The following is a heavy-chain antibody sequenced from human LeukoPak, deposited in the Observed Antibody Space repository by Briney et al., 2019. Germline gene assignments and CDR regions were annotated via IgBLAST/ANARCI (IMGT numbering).Heavy chain of an antibody. V-gene: IGHV3-66*01. J-gene: IGHJ4*02. CDR2: IYSGGST. D-gene: IGHD6-19*01. Sequence: PSETLSFTCTVSGGSISSYYWSWIRQPPGKGLEWVSVIYSGGSTYYADSVKGRFTISRDNSKNTLYLQMNSLRAEDTAVYYCARSYIAVAGIFDYWGQGTLVTVSS. CDR3: ARSYIAVAGIFDY. CDR1: GGSISSYY.